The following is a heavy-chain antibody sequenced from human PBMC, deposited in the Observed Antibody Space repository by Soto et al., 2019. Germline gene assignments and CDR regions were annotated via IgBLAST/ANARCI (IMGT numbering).Heavy chain of an antibody. CDR1: GFTFSSYG. CDR2: ISYDGSNK. CDR3: AKTRGILLRVDY. D-gene: IGHD6-13*01. V-gene: IGHV3-30*18. J-gene: IGHJ4*02. Sequence: GALRLACSASGFTFSSYGMHGVRQAPGKGLEWVAVISYDGSNKYYADSVKGRFTISRDNSKNTLYLQMNSLRAEDTAVYYCAKTRGILLRVDYWGQGTLVTVYS.